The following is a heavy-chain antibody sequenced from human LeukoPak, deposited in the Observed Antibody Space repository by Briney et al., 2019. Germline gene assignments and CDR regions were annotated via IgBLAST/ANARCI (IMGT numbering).Heavy chain of an antibody. CDR3: ASRTSGSYSDY. Sequence: ASVKVSCKASGYTFTGYYMHWMRQAPGQGLEWMGRINPNSGGTNYAQKFQGRVTMTRDTSISTAYMELSRLRPDDTAVYYCASRTSGSYSDYWGQGTLVTVSS. CDR1: GYTFTGYY. CDR2: INPNSGGT. D-gene: IGHD1-26*01. V-gene: IGHV1-2*06. J-gene: IGHJ4*02.